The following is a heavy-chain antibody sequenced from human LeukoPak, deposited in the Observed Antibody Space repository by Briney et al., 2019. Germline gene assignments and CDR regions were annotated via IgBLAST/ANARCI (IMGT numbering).Heavy chain of an antibody. Sequence: ASVKVSCKASGYTFTDYCIHWVRQAPGQGLEWMGWINPHSGGTNYAQKFRGRVTMTRDTSISTAYMELSRPRSDDTAVYFCARKDIAVAGLHYYGMDVWGQGTTVTVSS. J-gene: IGHJ6*02. D-gene: IGHD6-19*01. V-gene: IGHV1-2*02. CDR2: INPHSGGT. CDR1: GYTFTDYC. CDR3: ARKDIAVAGLHYYGMDV.